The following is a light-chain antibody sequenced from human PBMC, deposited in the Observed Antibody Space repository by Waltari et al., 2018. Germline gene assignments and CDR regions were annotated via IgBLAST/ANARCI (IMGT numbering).Light chain of an antibody. CDR2: ADF. J-gene: IGKJ1*01. CDR1: QSVTSY. V-gene: IGKV1-39*01. CDR3: QQYNISPWT. Sequence: DIQMIQSPSSLSASVGDRVTITCRASQSVTSYVNWYQQKPGKAPKSLIYADFTLHRGVPSRFSGSGSGTDVALTLSSLQPEDFATNYWQQYNISPWTFGQGTKVEIK.